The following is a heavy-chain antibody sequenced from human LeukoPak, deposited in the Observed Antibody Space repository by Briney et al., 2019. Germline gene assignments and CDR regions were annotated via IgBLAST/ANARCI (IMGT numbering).Heavy chain of an antibody. D-gene: IGHD1-26*01. Sequence: ASVKVSCKASGYTFTSFGFSWVRQAPGQGLEGMGWISAYNGHTNYAQNLQGRVTLTTDTSTSTVYMELTSLRSDDTAVYYCARDQVVGATAGTFDNWGQGTLVTVSS. CDR2: ISAYNGHT. J-gene: IGHJ4*02. CDR1: GYTFTSFG. V-gene: IGHV1-18*01. CDR3: ARDQVVGATAGTFDN.